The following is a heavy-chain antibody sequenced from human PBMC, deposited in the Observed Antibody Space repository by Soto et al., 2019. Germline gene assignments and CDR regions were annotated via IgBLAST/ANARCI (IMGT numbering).Heavy chain of an antibody. V-gene: IGHV3-30*18. J-gene: IGHJ4*02. CDR1: GFTFSSYG. D-gene: IGHD6-13*01. CDR2: ISYDGSNK. Sequence: QVQLVESGGGVVQPGRSLRLSCAASGFTFSSYGMHWVRQAPGKGLEWVAVISYDGSNKYYADSVKGRFTISRDNSKNTLYLQMNSLRAEDTVGYYCAKGCLELVLGDYFDHWGQGTLVTVSS. CDR3: AKGCLELVLGDYFDH.